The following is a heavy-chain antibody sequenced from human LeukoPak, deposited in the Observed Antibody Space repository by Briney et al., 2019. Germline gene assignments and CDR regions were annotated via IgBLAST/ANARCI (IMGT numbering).Heavy chain of an antibody. Sequence: PSETLSLTCTVSGGSMSSYYWSWIRQPPGKGLEWIGYIYYSGSTNYNPSLKSRVTISVDTSKNQFSLKLSSVTAADTAVYYCARHYCGSGSTLDYWGQGTLVTVSS. D-gene: IGHD3-10*01. V-gene: IGHV4-59*08. CDR3: ARHYCGSGSTLDY. CDR1: GGSMSSYY. J-gene: IGHJ4*02. CDR2: IYYSGST.